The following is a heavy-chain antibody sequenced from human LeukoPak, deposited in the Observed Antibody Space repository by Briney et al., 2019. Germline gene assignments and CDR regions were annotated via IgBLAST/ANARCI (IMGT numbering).Heavy chain of an antibody. Sequence: GGSLRLSCAASGFTVSSNYVSWVRQAPGKGLEWVSVIYSGGSTYYADSVKGRFTISRDNSKNTLYLQMNSLRAEDTAVYYCARGGDDSSGYYSNWGQGTLVTVSS. CDR1: GFTVSSNY. V-gene: IGHV3-66*02. D-gene: IGHD3-22*01. CDR2: IYSGGST. J-gene: IGHJ4*02. CDR3: ARGGDDSSGYYSN.